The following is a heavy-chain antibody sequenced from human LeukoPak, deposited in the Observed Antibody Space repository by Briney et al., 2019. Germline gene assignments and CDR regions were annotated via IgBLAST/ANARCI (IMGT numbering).Heavy chain of an antibody. CDR2: IWFDGSKK. CDR1: GLTLSSHG. CDR3: ARDPATVTSYFDY. Sequence: PGGSLRLSCVVSGLTLSSHGFHWVRQAPGKGLEWVAVIWFDGSKKYYADSVKGRFTISRDDPKNTLYLQMNSLRAEDTAVYYCARDPATVTSYFDYWGRGTLLTVSS. J-gene: IGHJ4*02. D-gene: IGHD4-17*01. V-gene: IGHV3-33*01.